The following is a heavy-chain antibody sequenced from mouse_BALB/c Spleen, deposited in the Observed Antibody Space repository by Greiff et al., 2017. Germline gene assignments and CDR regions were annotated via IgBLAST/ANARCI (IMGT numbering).Heavy chain of an antibody. CDR3: TRRGYGSQAWFAY. Sequence: DVKLVESGGGLVQPGGSMKLSCVASGFTFSNYWMNWVRQSPEKGLEWVAEIRLKSNNYATHYAESVKGRFTISRDDSKSSVYLQMNNLRAEDTGIYYCTRRGYGSQAWFAYWGQGTLVTVSA. J-gene: IGHJ3*01. D-gene: IGHD1-1*01. V-gene: IGHV6-6*02. CDR2: IRLKSNNYAT. CDR1: GFTFSNYW.